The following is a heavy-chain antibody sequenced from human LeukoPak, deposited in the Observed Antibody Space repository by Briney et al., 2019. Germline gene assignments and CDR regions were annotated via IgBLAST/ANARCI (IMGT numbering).Heavy chain of an antibody. CDR3: AELGITMIGGV. Sequence: GGSLRLSCAASGFTFTTYSINWVRQAPGKGLEWVSSISSGSSYIYYADSVKGRFTISRDNAKNSLYLQMNSLGAEDTAVYYCAELGITMIGGVWGKGTTVTISS. V-gene: IGHV3-21*01. CDR2: ISSGSSYI. D-gene: IGHD3-10*02. J-gene: IGHJ6*04. CDR1: GFTFTTYS.